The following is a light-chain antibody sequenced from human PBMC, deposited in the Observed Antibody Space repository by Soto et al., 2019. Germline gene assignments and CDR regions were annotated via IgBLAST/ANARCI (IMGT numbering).Light chain of an antibody. Sequence: EIVMTQSPAILSVSPGERATLSCRASQSVSTNLAWFQQKPGQTPRLLFNGASTRATGIPARFTGSGSGTEFILTISSLQSEDFATYYCQQYSNWPLLSFGGGTKVDIK. V-gene: IGKV3-15*01. CDR3: QQYSNWPLLS. CDR2: GAS. J-gene: IGKJ4*01. CDR1: QSVSTN.